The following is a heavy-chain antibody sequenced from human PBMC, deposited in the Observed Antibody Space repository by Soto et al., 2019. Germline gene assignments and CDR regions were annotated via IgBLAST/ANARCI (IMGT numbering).Heavy chain of an antibody. D-gene: IGHD3-16*01. CDR2: INHVGGT. J-gene: IGHJ5*02. CDR3: VRIRYQLPSSVLWLDP. V-gene: IGHV4-34*01. Sequence: QVQLQQWGAGLLKPSETLSLTCAVYGGFLSESYWTWIRQPPGKGLEWIGEINHVGGTNYNPSLKSRFTMSVDTSQIQFSLRLISVSAAGTAMYFCVRIRYQLPSSVLWLDPWGQGTPVTVSS. CDR1: GGFLSESY.